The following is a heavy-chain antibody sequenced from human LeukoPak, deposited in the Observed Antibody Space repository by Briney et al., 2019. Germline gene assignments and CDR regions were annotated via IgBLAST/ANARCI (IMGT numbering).Heavy chain of an antibody. D-gene: IGHD4-23*01. CDR1: GYSFTSYW. CDR2: IFPSDSDT. V-gene: IGHV5-51*01. J-gene: IGHJ2*01. Sequence: GESLKIFCKGSGYSFTSYWIGWVRQMPGKGLEWMGIIFPSDSDTRYSPSFQGQVTISADKSISTAYLQWSSLKASDTAMYYCATSTVVTPVYFDLWGRGTLVTVSS. CDR3: ATSTVVTPVYFDL.